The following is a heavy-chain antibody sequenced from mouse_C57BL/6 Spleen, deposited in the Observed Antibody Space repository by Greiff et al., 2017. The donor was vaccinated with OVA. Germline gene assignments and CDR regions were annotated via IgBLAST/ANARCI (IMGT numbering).Heavy chain of an antibody. CDR2: IDPETGGT. CDR1: GYTFTDYE. Sequence: QVQLQQSGAELVRPGASVTLSCKASGYTFTDYEMHWVKQTPVHGLEWIGAIDPETGGTDYNQKFKGKAILTADKSSSTAYMELRSLTSEDSAVYYCNTGDITTVVDYCDYWGQGTTLTVSS. CDR3: NTGDITTVVDYCDY. V-gene: IGHV1-15*01. D-gene: IGHD1-1*01. J-gene: IGHJ2*01.